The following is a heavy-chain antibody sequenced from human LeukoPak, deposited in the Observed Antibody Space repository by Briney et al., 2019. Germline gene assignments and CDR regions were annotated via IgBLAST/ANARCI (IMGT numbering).Heavy chain of an antibody. CDR1: GGSFSGYY. CDR3: AKVRGVTSFDY. V-gene: IGHV4-34*01. D-gene: IGHD3-10*01. Sequence: SETLSLTCAGYGGSFSGYYWSWIRQPPGKGLEWIGEINHSGSTNYNPSLKSRVTISVDTSKNQFSLKLSSVTAADTAVYYCAKVRGVTSFDYWGQGTLVTVSS. CDR2: INHSGST. J-gene: IGHJ4*02.